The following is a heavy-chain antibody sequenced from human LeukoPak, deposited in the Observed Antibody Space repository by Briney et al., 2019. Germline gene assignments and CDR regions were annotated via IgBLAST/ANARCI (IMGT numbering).Heavy chain of an antibody. J-gene: IGHJ4*02. D-gene: IGHD5-12*01. CDR3: AKGSWLLDY. V-gene: IGHV3-30*18. CDR1: GFTFSSYA. CDR2: ISYDGSNK. Sequence: PAGGSLRLSCAASGFTFSSYAMSWVRQAPGKGLEWVAVISYDGSNKYYADSVKGRFTISRDNSKNTLYLQMNSLRAEDTAVYYCAKGSWLLDYWGQGALVTVSS.